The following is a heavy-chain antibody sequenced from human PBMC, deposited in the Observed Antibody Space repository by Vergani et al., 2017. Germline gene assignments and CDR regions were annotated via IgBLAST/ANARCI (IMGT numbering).Heavy chain of an antibody. D-gene: IGHD6-13*01. Sequence: QVQLQQWGAGLLKPSETLSLTRAVYGGSFSGYYWSWIRPPPGKGLEWIGEINHSGSTNYNPSLKSRVTMSVDTSKNQFSLKLSSVTAADTAVYYCERVFGYSSSWYYYYYGMDVWGQGTTVTVSS. CDR3: ERVFGYSSSWYYYYYGMDV. V-gene: IGHV4-34*01. CDR1: GGSFSGYY. J-gene: IGHJ6*02. CDR2: INHSGST.